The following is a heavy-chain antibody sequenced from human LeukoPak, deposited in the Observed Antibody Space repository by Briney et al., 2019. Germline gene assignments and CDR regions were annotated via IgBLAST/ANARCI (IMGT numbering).Heavy chain of an antibody. Sequence: SETLSLTCVVYGGSLSGYYWCWIRQPPGEGLEWIGEVNHSGSTNYNPSLKSRVTISIHTSKNQFSLKLSSVTAADTAVYYWARGDPSNYYYGMDVWGQGTTVTVSS. CDR2: VNHSGST. J-gene: IGHJ6*02. D-gene: IGHD3-10*01. CDR1: GGSLSGYY. CDR3: ARGDPSNYYYGMDV. V-gene: IGHV4-34*01.